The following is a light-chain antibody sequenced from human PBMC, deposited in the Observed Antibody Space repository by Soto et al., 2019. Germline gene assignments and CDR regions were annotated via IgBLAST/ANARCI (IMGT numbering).Light chain of an antibody. CDR1: QSISSW. Sequence: DIQMTQSPSTLSASVGDRVTITCRASQSISSWLAWYQQKPGKAPKLLIYDASSLESGVPSRFSGSGSGTXXXXXXXSLXXDXXXXXXCQQYNSYSYTFGQGTKVEIK. V-gene: IGKV1-5*01. CDR2: DAS. J-gene: IGKJ1*01. CDR3: QQYNSYSYT.